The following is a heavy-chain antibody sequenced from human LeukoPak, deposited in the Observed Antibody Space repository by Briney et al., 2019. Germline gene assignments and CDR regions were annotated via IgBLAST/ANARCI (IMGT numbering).Heavy chain of an antibody. CDR1: GGSISSYY. D-gene: IGHD3-22*01. Sequence: SETLSLTCTVSGGSISSYYWSWIRQPPGKGLEWMGYIYYSGSTNYNPSLKTRVTISLATSKNRFSLNLSSVTAADTAVYYCARDSGPVVLFCWGQGTLVTVSS. CDR2: IYYSGST. J-gene: IGHJ4*02. CDR3: ARDSGPVVLFC. V-gene: IGHV4-59*01.